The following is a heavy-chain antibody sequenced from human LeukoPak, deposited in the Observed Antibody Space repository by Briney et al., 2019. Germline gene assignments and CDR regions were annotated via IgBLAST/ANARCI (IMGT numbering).Heavy chain of an antibody. Sequence: SETLSLTCTVSGGSISGYYWSWIRQPPGKGLEWIGYIYYIGSTNYNPSLKSRATTSVDTSRNQFSLNLSSVTAADTAVYYCARDRRSSSSEFDFDYWGQGTLVTVSS. CDR1: GGSISGYY. D-gene: IGHD6-6*01. CDR3: ARDRRSSSSEFDFDY. J-gene: IGHJ4*02. CDR2: IYYIGST. V-gene: IGHV4-59*01.